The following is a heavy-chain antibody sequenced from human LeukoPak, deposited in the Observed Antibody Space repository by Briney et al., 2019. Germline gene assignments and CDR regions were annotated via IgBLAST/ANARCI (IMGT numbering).Heavy chain of an antibody. Sequence: GESLKISCKGSGYSFTSYWIGWVRQMPGKGLEYMGIINPGDSDTRYGPSFQGQVTISVDKSISTAYLQWSSLKASDTAMYYCASPRVGATAFDIWGQGTMVTVSS. D-gene: IGHD1-26*01. CDR2: INPGDSDT. V-gene: IGHV5-51*01. J-gene: IGHJ3*02. CDR3: ASPRVGATAFDI. CDR1: GYSFTSYW.